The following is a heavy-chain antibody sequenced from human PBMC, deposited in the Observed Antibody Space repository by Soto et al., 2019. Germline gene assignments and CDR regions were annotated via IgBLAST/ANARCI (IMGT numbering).Heavy chain of an antibody. CDR1: GCSISSGGYS. J-gene: IGHJ5*02. V-gene: IGHV4-30-2*01. CDR3: ARGKRFLEWLPPGGVWFDP. Sequence: SETLSLTCAVSGCSISSGGYSWSWIRQPPGKGLEWIGYIYHSGSTYYNPSLKSRVTISVDRSKNQFSLKLSSVTAADTAVYYCARGKRFLEWLPPGGVWFDPWGQGTLLTVSS. D-gene: IGHD3-3*01. CDR2: IYHSGST.